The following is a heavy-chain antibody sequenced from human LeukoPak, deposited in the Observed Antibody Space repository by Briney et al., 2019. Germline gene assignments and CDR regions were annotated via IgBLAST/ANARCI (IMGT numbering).Heavy chain of an antibody. Sequence: KAGGSLRLSCAASGFSFSDYYMTWVRQAPGKGLEWISDISSSGTTTYYTDSVKGRFIISRDNAKKSLYLQMNRLRPEDTAVYYCASLHSWAVTYWGQGTLVTVSS. CDR3: ASLHSWAVTY. D-gene: IGHD4-17*01. CDR2: ISSSGTTT. J-gene: IGHJ4*02. CDR1: GFSFSDYY. V-gene: IGHV3-11*01.